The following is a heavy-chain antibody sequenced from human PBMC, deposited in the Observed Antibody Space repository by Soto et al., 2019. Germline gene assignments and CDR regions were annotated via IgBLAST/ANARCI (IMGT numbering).Heavy chain of an antibody. CDR1: GFTFSSYA. Sequence: LRLSCAASGFTFSSYAMSWVRQAPGKGLEWVSFITGSSGNINYADSVRGRFIISRDNSKNTLYLQMNSLRAEDTAVYYCAKKYCSSASCYATGNFDYWGQGTLVTVSS. V-gene: IGHV3-23*01. CDR2: ITGSSGNI. CDR3: AKKYCSSASCYATGNFDY. J-gene: IGHJ4*02. D-gene: IGHD2-2*01.